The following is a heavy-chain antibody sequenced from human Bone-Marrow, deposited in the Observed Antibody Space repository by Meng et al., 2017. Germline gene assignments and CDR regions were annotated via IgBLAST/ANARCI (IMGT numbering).Heavy chain of an antibody. Sequence: ASVKVSCKASGYTFTGYYMHWVRQAPGQGLEWMGWINPNSGGTNYAQKFQGRVTMTRDTSISTAYMELSRLRSDDTAVYYCARAFDSSGYYQDAFDIWGQGKMVT. D-gene: IGHD3-22*01. CDR1: GYTFTGYY. CDR2: INPNSGGT. CDR3: ARAFDSSGYYQDAFDI. J-gene: IGHJ3*02. V-gene: IGHV1-2*02.